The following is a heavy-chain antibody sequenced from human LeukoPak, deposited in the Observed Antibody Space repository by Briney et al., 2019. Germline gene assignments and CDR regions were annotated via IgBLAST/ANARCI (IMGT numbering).Heavy chain of an antibody. CDR3: ARDALKTIVVVVAAPLGFGWFDP. J-gene: IGHJ5*02. V-gene: IGHV4-59*12. CDR2: MYYNGNT. CDR1: GGSISGYY. Sequence: PSETLSLTCTVSGGSISGYYWTWIRQPPGKGLEWIGYMYYNGNTNYNPSLKSRVTISVDTSKNQFSLKLSSVTAADTAVYYCARDALKTIVVVVAAPLGFGWFDPWGQGTLVTVSS. D-gene: IGHD2-15*01.